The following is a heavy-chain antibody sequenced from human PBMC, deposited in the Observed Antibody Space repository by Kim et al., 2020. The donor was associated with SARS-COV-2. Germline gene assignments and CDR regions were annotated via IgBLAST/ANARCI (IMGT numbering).Heavy chain of an antibody. Sequence: SETLSLTCTVSGGSISSYYWSWIRQPPGKGLEWIGYIYYSGSTNYNPSLKSRVTISVDTSKNKFSLMLSSVTAADTAVYYWARTHIAAAGTSYYGMDVWGQGTTVTVSS. J-gene: IGHJ6*02. CDR1: GGSISSYY. D-gene: IGHD6-13*01. CDR2: IYYSGST. CDR3: ARTHIAAAGTSYYGMDV. V-gene: IGHV4-59*01.